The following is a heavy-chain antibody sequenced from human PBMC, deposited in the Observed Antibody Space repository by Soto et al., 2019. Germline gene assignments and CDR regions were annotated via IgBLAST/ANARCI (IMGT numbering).Heavy chain of an antibody. V-gene: IGHV3-74*01. CDR2: INGDGSST. CDR3: VRDRNWQLDDC. D-gene: IGHD1-1*01. CDR1: GFAFNTYW. Sequence: WGSLRLSCAASGFAFNTYWMHWVRQAPGKGLVWVSRINGDGSSTNYADSVKGRFTISRDNAKDTLYLQMNSLRGEDTAVYYCVRDRNWQLDDCWGQGTLVTVSS. J-gene: IGHJ4*02.